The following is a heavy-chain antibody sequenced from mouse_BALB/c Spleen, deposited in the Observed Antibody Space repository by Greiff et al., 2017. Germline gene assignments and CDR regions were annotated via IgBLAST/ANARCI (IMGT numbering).Heavy chain of an antibody. V-gene: IGHV5-9-4*01. J-gene: IGHJ3*01. CDR3: AREGYYGQKLFAY. CDR2: ISSGGSYT. D-gene: IGHD1-1*02. CDR1: GFTFSSYA. Sequence: EVKVVESGGGLVKPGGSLKLSCAASGFTFSSYAMSWVRQSPEKRLEWVAEISSGGSYTYYPDTVTGRFTISRDNAKNTLYLEMSSLRSEDTAMYYCAREGYYGQKLFAYWGQGTLVTVSA.